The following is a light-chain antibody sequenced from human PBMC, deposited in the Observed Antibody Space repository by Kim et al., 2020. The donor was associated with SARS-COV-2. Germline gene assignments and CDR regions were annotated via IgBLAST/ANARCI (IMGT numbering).Light chain of an antibody. CDR2: EVR. CDR1: SGDVGRYNL. CDR3: CSYAGATKYV. V-gene: IGLV2-23*02. Sequence: QSALTQPASVSGSPGQSITIFCTGTSGDVGRYNLVSWYEQRPGKAPNLIVYEVRRRPSGVSNRFAGSKSGNTASLTISGLQAEDEADYYCCSYAGATKYVFGTGPKVTVL. J-gene: IGLJ1*01.